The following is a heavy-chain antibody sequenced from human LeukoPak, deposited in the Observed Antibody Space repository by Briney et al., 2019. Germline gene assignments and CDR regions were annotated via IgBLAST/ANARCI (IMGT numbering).Heavy chain of an antibody. CDR3: AKDSGFYFDY. J-gene: IGHJ4*02. CDR2: ISGSARIT. D-gene: IGHD7-27*01. Sequence: PPGGSLRLSCAASGFTFSNYAINWVRQAPGKGLEWVSTISGSARITYYADSVKGRFTISRDNSKNTLYLQMNSLRVEDTAVYYCAKDSGFYFDYWGQGTLVTVSS. CDR1: GFTFSNYA. V-gene: IGHV3-23*01.